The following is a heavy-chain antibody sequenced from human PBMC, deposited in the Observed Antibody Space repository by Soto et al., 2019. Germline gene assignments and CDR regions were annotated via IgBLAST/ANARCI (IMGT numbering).Heavy chain of an antibody. CDR3: ASQMEDYGIVTGPNLFDI. CDR2: INAGNGNT. Sequence: ASVKVSCKASGYTFTSYAMHWVRQAPGQRLEWMGWINAGNGNTKYSQKFQGRVTITRDTSASTAYMELSSLRSEDTAVYYCASQMEDYGIVTGPNLFDIWGQGTMVTVSS. J-gene: IGHJ3*02. D-gene: IGHD3-9*01. V-gene: IGHV1-3*01. CDR1: GYTFTSYA.